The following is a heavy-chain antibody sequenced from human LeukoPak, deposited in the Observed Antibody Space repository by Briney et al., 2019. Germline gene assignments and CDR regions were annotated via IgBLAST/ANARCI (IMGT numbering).Heavy chain of an antibody. V-gene: IGHV3-30*02. CDR3: AKDRYYGSGSYYSDY. D-gene: IGHD3-10*01. Sequence: PGGSLRLSCAASGFTFSSYGMHWARQAPGKGLEWVAFIRYDGSNKYYADSVKGRFTISRDNSKNTLYLQMNSLRAEDTAVYYCAKDRYYGSGSYYSDYWGQGTLVTVSS. CDR1: GFTFSSYG. CDR2: IRYDGSNK. J-gene: IGHJ4*02.